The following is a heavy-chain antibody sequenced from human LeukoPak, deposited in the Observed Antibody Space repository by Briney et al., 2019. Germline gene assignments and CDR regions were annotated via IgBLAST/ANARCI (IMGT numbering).Heavy chain of an antibody. CDR2: INPGGDYR. Sequence: ASVKVSCKTSGYTFSTYYMHWVRQAPGQGLEWMGIINPGGDYRSYAQRFQGRVAMTWDTSTSTLYMELSSLRSEDTAVYYCARDPRYSGYDWGYYYYGMDVWGQGTTVTVSS. CDR1: GYTFSTYY. V-gene: IGHV1-46*01. CDR3: ARDPRYSGYDWGYYYYGMDV. D-gene: IGHD5-12*01. J-gene: IGHJ6*02.